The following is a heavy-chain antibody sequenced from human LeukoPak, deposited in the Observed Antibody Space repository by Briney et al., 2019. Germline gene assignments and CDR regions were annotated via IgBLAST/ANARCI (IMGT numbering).Heavy chain of an antibody. CDR2: IVVGSGNT. V-gene: IGHV1-58*02. CDR3: AADPVTASGSSWYYFDF. Sequence: SVTVSCKASGFTFTRSAMQWVRQARGQRLEWIGWIVVGSGNTNYAQKFQERVTITRDMSTSTAYMELSSLSSEDTAVYYCAADPVTASGSSWYYFDFWGQGTLVTVSS. J-gene: IGHJ4*02. CDR1: GFTFTRSA. D-gene: IGHD6-13*01.